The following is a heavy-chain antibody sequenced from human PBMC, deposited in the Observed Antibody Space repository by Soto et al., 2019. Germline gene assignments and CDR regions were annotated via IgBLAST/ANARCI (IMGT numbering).Heavy chain of an antibody. J-gene: IGHJ5*02. CDR2: ISSNSAYI. V-gene: IGHV3-21*01. CDR1: GFTFRSFT. CDR3: TRDASRDSSALVWFDP. D-gene: IGHD6-13*01. Sequence: EVHLVESGGGLVKPGGSLRLSCAASGFTFRSFTMNWVRQAPGKGLEWVSTISSNSAYIYYTDALRGRFTISRDNAKNALHLQMNSLRAEDTAVYYCTRDASRDSSALVWFDPWGPGTLVTVSS.